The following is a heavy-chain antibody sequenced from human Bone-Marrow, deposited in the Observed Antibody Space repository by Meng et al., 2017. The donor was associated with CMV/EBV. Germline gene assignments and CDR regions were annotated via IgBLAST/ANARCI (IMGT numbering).Heavy chain of an antibody. V-gene: IGHV1-2*02. D-gene: IGHD2-2*02. CDR1: GYTFTNYG. CDR2: INPNSGGT. Sequence: ASVKVSCKASGYTFTNYGISWVRQAPGQGLEWMGWINPNSGGTNYAQKFQGRVTMTRDTSISTAYMELSRLRSDDTAVYYCARDSCSSTSCYIDYYYGMDVWGQGTTVTVSS. CDR3: ARDSCSSTSCYIDYYYGMDV. J-gene: IGHJ6*02.